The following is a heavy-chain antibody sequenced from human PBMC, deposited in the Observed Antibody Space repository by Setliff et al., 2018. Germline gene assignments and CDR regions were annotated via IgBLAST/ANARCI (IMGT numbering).Heavy chain of an antibody. J-gene: IGHJ5*02. V-gene: IGHV4-61*02. CDR2: IHASGST. Sequence: SETLSLTCTVSGGPISSGDHYWSWIRQPAGKGLEWIGRIHASGSTNYNPSLKSRVTISVDTSKNQFSLKLTSVTAADTAVYYCARSGDYGSGRLSPWGQGTLVTVSS. CDR3: ARSGDYGSGRLSP. CDR1: GGPISSGDHY. D-gene: IGHD3-10*01.